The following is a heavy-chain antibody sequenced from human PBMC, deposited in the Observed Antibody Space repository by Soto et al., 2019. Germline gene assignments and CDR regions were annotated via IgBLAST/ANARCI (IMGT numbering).Heavy chain of an antibody. D-gene: IGHD3-22*01. CDR2: IHYNGNT. J-gene: IGHJ4*02. CDR1: GGSISNYY. CDR3: ATGRRYYYDDTGPFYFEH. Sequence: QVQLQESGPGLVKPSETLSLTCTVSGGSISNYYWTWIRQPPGNELEWIAYIHYNGNTNYNPSLKSRVTISVDTSKKQFSLTLTSVTAEDTAVYYCATGRRYYYDDTGPFYFEHWGQGTLVTVSS. V-gene: IGHV4-59*01.